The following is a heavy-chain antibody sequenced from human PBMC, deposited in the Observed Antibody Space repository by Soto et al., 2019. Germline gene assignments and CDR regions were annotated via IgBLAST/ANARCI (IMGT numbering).Heavy chain of an antibody. CDR3: ARAIGLWFGEFPFNWFDP. CDR1: GGSISSGGYS. D-gene: IGHD3-10*01. V-gene: IGHV4-30-2*01. Sequence: PSETLSLTCAVSGGSISSGGYSWSWIRQPPGKGLEWIGYIYHSGSTYYNTSLKSRVTISVDRSKNQFSLKLSSVTAADTALYYCARAIGLWFGEFPFNWFDPWGQGTLVTVSS. CDR2: IYHSGST. J-gene: IGHJ5*02.